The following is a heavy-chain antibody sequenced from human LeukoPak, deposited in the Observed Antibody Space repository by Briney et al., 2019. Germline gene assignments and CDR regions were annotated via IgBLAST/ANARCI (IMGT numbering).Heavy chain of an antibody. CDR1: GYTFTGYY. J-gene: IGHJ4*02. Sequence: ASVKVSCKASGYTFTGYYLHWERQAPGQGLEWMGWILPSSGGPYYAQKFQGRITMSRDTSISTAYMELSSLTSDDTAVYYCVRKGEKYGDYDYWGQGALVTVSS. CDR2: ILPSSGGP. V-gene: IGHV1-2*02. D-gene: IGHD4-17*01. CDR3: VRKGEKYGDYDY.